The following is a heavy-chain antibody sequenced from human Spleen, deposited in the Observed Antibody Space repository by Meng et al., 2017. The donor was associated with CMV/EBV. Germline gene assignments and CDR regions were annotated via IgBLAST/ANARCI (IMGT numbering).Heavy chain of an antibody. V-gene: IGHV3-30*04. CDR2: TSYDGSDE. CDR3: ARDFSWRGYCSSTSCYRYGMDV. Sequence: GESLKISCAASGSTFSAYAMHWVRQAPGRGLDWVAVTSYDGSDEQYADSVKGRFTISRDNAKNSLYLQMNSLRAEDTAVYYCARDFSWRGYCSSTSCYRYGMDVWGQGTTVTVSS. J-gene: IGHJ6*02. CDR1: GSTFSAYA. D-gene: IGHD2-2*01.